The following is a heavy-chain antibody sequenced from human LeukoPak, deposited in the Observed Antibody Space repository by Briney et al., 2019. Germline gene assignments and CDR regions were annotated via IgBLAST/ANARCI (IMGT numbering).Heavy chain of an antibody. CDR2: ISAYNGNT. V-gene: IGHV1-18*01. CDR1: GYTFTSYG. CDR3: ARGVAVAGTDYYYYGMDV. D-gene: IGHD6-19*01. J-gene: IGHJ6*02. Sequence: ASVKVSCKASGYTFTSYGISWVRQAPGQGLEWMGWISAYNGNTNYAQKLQGRVTMTTDTSTSTAYMELRSLRSDDTAVYYCARGVAVAGTDYYYYGMDVWGQGTTVTVSS.